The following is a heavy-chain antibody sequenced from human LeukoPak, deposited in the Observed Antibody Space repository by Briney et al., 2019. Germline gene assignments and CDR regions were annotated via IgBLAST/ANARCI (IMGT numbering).Heavy chain of an antibody. Sequence: GGSLRLSCAASGFTFNSYAMSWVRQAPGKGLEWVSSTSASGGSSYYADSVKGRFSISRDDSENTLYLQMSSLRAEDTAVYYCAKTRNAAMSAYYSYAMDLWGQGTTVTVSS. V-gene: IGHV3-23*01. J-gene: IGHJ6*02. CDR3: AKTRNAAMSAYYSYAMDL. CDR1: GFTFNSYA. D-gene: IGHD5-18*01. CDR2: TSASGGSS.